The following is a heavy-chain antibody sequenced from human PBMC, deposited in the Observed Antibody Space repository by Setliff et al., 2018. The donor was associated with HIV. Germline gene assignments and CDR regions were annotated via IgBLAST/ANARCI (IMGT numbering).Heavy chain of an antibody. CDR2: IDHSGNI. D-gene: IGHD5-12*01. CDR3: ARLGRPYSGQGWFDP. Sequence: PSETLSLTCAVYGGSFNDYYWTWIRQPPGKGLEWIGEIDHSGNIKYHASLKSRVTISVDTSKNQFFLNLSSVTATDSAVYYCARLGRPYSGQGWFDPWGQETLVTVSS. J-gene: IGHJ5*02. V-gene: IGHV4-34*01. CDR1: GGSFNDYY.